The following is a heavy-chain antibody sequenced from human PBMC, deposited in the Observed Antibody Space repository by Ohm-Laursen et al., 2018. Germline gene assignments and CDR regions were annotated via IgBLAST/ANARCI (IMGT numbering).Heavy chain of an antibody. V-gene: IGHV3-23*01. CDR2: ISGSGGST. J-gene: IGHJ4*02. CDR1: GFTFSSYA. CDR3: AKDFWNDRGVDY. Sequence: SLRLSCTASGFTFSSYAMSWVRQAPGKGLEWVSAISGSGGSTYYADSVKGRFTISRDNSKNTLYLQMNSLRAEDTAVYYCAKDFWNDRGVDYWGQGTLVTVSS. D-gene: IGHD1-1*01.